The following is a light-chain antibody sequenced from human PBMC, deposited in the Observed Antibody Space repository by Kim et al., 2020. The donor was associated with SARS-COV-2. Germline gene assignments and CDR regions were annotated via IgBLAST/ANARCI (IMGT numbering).Light chain of an antibody. CDR2: GAS. J-gene: IGKJ2*02. CDR1: QSVSSSY. CDR3: QQYGSSLCT. V-gene: IGKV3-20*01. Sequence: LSPGERATLSCRASQSVSSSYLAWYQQKPGQAPGLLIYGASSRATGIPDRFSGSGSGTDFTLTISRLEPEDFAVYYCQQYGSSLCTFGQGTKLEI.